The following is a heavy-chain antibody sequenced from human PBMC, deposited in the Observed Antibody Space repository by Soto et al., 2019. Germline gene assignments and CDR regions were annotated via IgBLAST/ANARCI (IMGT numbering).Heavy chain of an antibody. CDR2: ISYDGSNK. D-gene: IGHD6-13*01. CDR1: GFTFSSYG. V-gene: IGHV3-30*18. Sequence: QVQLVESGGGVVQPGRSLRLSCAASGFTFSSYGMHWVRQAPGKGLEGVAVISYDGSNKYYADSVKGRFTISRDNSKNTLYLQMNSLRAEDTAVYYCAKRGLAAAGPRGYYGMDVWGQGTTVTVSS. J-gene: IGHJ6*02. CDR3: AKRGLAAAGPRGYYGMDV.